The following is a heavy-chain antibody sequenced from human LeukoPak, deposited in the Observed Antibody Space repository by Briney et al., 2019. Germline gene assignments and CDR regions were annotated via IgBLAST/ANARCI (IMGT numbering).Heavy chain of an antibody. Sequence: GGSLRLSCAASGFTFSSYGMHWVRQAPGKGLEWVAFIRYDGSNKYYADSVKGRFTISRDNSKNTLYLQMNSQRAEDTAVYYCAKDYAGSFRDGYIYWGQGTLVTVSS. CDR3: AKDYAGSFRDGYIY. CDR2: IRYDGSNK. CDR1: GFTFSSYG. J-gene: IGHJ4*02. V-gene: IGHV3-30*02. D-gene: IGHD5-24*01.